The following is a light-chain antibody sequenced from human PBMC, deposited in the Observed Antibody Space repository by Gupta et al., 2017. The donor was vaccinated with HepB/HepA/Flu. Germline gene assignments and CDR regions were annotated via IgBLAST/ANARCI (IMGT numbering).Light chain of an antibody. CDR2: KGS. Sequence: DVVMTQSPLSLPVTLGQPASVSCRSSQSLVHTEGNIFLHWFRQRPGQSPRRLIYKGSNRDSGVPDRFSGSGSDTDFTLKISRVEAEDVGVYCCRQTEHWPYTFGQGTKMEIK. CDR3: RQTEHWPYT. J-gene: IGKJ2*01. V-gene: IGKV2-30*02. CDR1: QSLVHTEGNIF.